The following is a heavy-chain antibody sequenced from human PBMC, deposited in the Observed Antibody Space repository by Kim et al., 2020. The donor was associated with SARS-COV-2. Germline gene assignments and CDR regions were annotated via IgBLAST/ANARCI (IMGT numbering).Heavy chain of an antibody. CDR2: IIFSGPT. CDR1: GGSIANYY. D-gene: IGHD2-2*01. Sequence: SETLSLTCTVSGGSIANYYLSWIRQPPGKGLEWMGYIIFSGPTKYNPSLKSRLTITLDTYTNKIPLQLTSITAADTAVFFCSRGGTHQLDQVWRRGTL. V-gene: IGHV4-59*13. CDR3: SRGGTHQLDQV. J-gene: IGHJ4*02.